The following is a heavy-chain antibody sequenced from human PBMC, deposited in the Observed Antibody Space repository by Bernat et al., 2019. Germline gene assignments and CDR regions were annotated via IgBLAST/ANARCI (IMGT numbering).Heavy chain of an antibody. J-gene: IGHJ4*02. V-gene: IGHV3-7*03. CDR3: ARGSPGYGSSWYLNY. CDR2: IQQDGSET. Sequence: EVQLVESGGGLVQPGGSLRLSCAASGFTFGSYWMSWVRQAPGKGLEWVANIQQDGSETYYVDSVKGRFIISRDNAKNSLYLQMSSLRAEDTALYYCARGSPGYGSSWYLNYWGQGTLVTVSS. CDR1: GFTFGSYW. D-gene: IGHD6-13*01.